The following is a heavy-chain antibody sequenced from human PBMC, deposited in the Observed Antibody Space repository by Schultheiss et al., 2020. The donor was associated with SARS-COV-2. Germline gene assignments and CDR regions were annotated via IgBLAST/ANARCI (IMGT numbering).Heavy chain of an antibody. V-gene: IGHV3-30*01. CDR3: ARGYDYVWGSYRFY. Sequence: GESLKISCAASGFTFSSYAMHWVRQAPGKGLEWVAVISYDGSNKYYADSVKGRFTISRDNSKNTLYLQMNSLRAEDTAVYYCARGYDYVWGSYRFYWGQGTLVTVSS. J-gene: IGHJ4*02. D-gene: IGHD3-16*02. CDR2: ISYDGSNK. CDR1: GFTFSSYA.